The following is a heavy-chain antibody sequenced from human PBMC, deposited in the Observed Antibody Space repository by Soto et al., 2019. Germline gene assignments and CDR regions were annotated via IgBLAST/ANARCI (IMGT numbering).Heavy chain of an antibody. Sequence: ASVKVSCKSSGFTFTSYAIHWLRQAPGQRPQWMGWINGGSGNTEYSQDFQGRVTFTRDTFATTAYLELSSLRSEDTAVYYCARVPPWGNSAGDYYIQHYDSWGQGTPVTVSS. CDR3: ARVPPWGNSAGDYYIQHYDS. J-gene: IGHJ4*02. D-gene: IGHD3-10*01. CDR1: GFTFTSYA. V-gene: IGHV1-3*01. CDR2: INGGSGNT.